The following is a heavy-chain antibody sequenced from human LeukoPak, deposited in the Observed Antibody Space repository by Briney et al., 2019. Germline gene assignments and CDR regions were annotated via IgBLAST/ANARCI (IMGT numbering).Heavy chain of an antibody. CDR3: ARDHFPHDFWSGPGV. V-gene: IGHV3-74*01. CDR1: GITLRCYW. D-gene: IGHD3-3*01. CDR2: INTDGSST. J-gene: IGHJ6*04. Sequence: GSLRPPCAAPGITLRCYWVQRVRPAPGKGLVLVSRINTDGSSTTYADSVKGRFTISRDNAKNTLFLQMNSLRAEDTAVYYCARDHFPHDFWSGPGVWGKGTTVTVSS.